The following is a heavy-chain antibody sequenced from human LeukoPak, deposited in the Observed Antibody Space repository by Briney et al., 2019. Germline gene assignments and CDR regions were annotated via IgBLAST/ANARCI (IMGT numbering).Heavy chain of an antibody. J-gene: IGHJ5*02. CDR1: GFTFSSYA. V-gene: IGHV3-23*01. D-gene: IGHD3-22*01. Sequence: GRSLRLSCAASGFTFSSYAMSWVRQAPGKGLEWVSAISGSGGSTYYADSVKGRFTISRDNSKNTLYLQMNSLRAEDAAVYYCAKENYDSSGYYLNWFDPWGQGTLVTVSS. CDR3: AKENYDSSGYYLNWFDP. CDR2: ISGSGGST.